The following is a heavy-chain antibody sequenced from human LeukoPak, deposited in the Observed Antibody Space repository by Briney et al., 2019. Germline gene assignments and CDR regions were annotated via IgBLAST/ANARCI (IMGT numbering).Heavy chain of an antibody. Sequence: GGSLRLSCAASGFTFSTSWMSWVRQAPGKGLEWVANIKPDGSEKHYVDSVKGRFTISRDNAKNSLYLQMNSLRAEDTAVYYCARDGLGSGRTGGMDVWGQGTTVTVSS. CDR3: ARDGLGSGRTGGMDV. V-gene: IGHV3-7*01. D-gene: IGHD1-26*01. CDR2: IKPDGSEK. CDR1: GFTFSTSW. J-gene: IGHJ6*02.